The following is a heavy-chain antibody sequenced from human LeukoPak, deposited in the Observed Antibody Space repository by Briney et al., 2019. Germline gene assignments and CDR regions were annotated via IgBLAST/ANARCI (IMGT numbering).Heavy chain of an antibody. J-gene: IGHJ6*03. V-gene: IGHV1-18*01. CDR3: ARDPMRRRFPYYMDV. D-gene: IGHD3-16*01. Sequence: ASVKVSCKASGYTFTSYGISWVRQAPGQGLEWMGWISAYNGNTNYAQKLQGRVTMTTDTSTSTAYMELRSLRSDDTAVYYCARDPMRRRFPYYMDVWGKGTTVTVSS. CDR2: ISAYNGNT. CDR1: GYTFTSYG.